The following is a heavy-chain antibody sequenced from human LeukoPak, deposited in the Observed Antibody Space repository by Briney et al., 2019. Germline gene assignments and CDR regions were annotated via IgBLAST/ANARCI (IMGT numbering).Heavy chain of an antibody. CDR1: GGSFSGYY. D-gene: IGHD6-13*01. V-gene: IGHV4-34*01. CDR3: ARGFIAAAGQYYFDY. Sequence: PSETLSLTCAVYGGSFSGYYWSWIRQPPGKGLKWIGEINHSGSTNYNPSLKSRVTISVDTSKNQFSLKLSSVTAADTAVYYCARGFIAAAGQYYFDYWGQGTLVTVSS. CDR2: INHSGST. J-gene: IGHJ4*02.